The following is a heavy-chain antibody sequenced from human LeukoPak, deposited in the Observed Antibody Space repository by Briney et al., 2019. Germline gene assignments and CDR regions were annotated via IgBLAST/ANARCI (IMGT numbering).Heavy chain of an antibody. D-gene: IGHD3-10*01. CDR1: GFTFSSDS. J-gene: IGHJ3*02. Sequence: PGGSLRLSCAASGFTFSSDSMNWVRQAPGKGLEWVSSISSSSSDRYYADSVKGRFTISRENAKDSLYLQMNSTRAEDAAVYYFASLGSGSNLDAFDIWGAGKMVTVS. CDR3: ASLGSGSNLDAFDI. V-gene: IGHV3-21*01. CDR2: ISSSSSDR.